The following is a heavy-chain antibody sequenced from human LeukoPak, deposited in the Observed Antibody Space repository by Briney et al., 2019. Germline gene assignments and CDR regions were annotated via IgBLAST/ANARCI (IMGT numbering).Heavy chain of an antibody. Sequence: SETLSLTCTVSGGSISSYYWGWIRQPPGKGLEWIGSIYYSGSTYFNPSLKSRVTISVDTSKNQFSLKLSSVTAADTAVYYCATTRRYSNGFFDYWGQGTLVTVSS. CDR2: IYYSGST. J-gene: IGHJ4*02. CDR1: GGSISSYY. V-gene: IGHV4-39*01. D-gene: IGHD5-18*01. CDR3: ATTRRYSNGFFDY.